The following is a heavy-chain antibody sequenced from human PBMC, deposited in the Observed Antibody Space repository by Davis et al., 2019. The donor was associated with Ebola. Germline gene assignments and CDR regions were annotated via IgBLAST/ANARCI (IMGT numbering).Heavy chain of an antibody. J-gene: IGHJ6*02. CDR2: ISSSSSTI. CDR3: ARDQVVRGFDWSPTMDV. D-gene: IGHD3-9*01. Sequence: GESLKISCAASGFTFSSYSMNWVRQAPGKGLEWISYISSSSSTIYYADSVKGRFTISRDNPKNSLYLQMKSLRDEDTAVYFCARDQVVRGFDWSPTMDVWGQGTTVTVSS. V-gene: IGHV3-48*02. CDR1: GFTFSSYS.